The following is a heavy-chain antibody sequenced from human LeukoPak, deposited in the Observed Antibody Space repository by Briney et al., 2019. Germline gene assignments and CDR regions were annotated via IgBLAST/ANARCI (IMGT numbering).Heavy chain of an antibody. D-gene: IGHD2-15*01. J-gene: IGHJ5*02. CDR3: ARDLCSGGSCYGRFDP. CDR1: GGSISSYY. CDR2: IYYSGST. V-gene: IGHV4-59*01. Sequence: KPSETLSLTCTVSGGSISSYYWSWIRQPPGKGLEWIGYIYYSGSTNYNPSLKSRVTISVDTSKNQFSLKLSSVTAADTAVYYCARDLCSGGSCYGRFDPWGQGTLVTVSS.